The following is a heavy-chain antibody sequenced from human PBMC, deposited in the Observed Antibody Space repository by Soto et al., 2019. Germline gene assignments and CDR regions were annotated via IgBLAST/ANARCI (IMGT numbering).Heavy chain of an antibody. CDR3: ARDPVATGYSSSWYWFDP. D-gene: IGHD6-13*01. V-gene: IGHV3-30-3*01. J-gene: IGHJ5*02. CDR2: ISYDGSNK. CDR1: GFTFSSYA. Sequence: PGGSLRLSCAASGFTFSSYAMHWVRQAPGKGLEWVAVISYDGSNKYYADSVKGRFTISRDNSKNTLYLQMNSLRAEDTAVYYCARDPVATGYSSSWYWFDPWGQGTLVTVSS.